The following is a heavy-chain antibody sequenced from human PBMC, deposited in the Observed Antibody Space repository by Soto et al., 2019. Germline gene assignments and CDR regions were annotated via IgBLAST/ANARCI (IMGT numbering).Heavy chain of an antibody. D-gene: IGHD2-15*01. Sequence: PSETLSLTCTVSGGSISSYYWSWIRQPPGKGLEWIGYIYYSRSTNYNPSLKSRDTISVDTSKNQFSLKLSSVTAADTAVYYCARHGGIVVVVDKHAFDIWGQGTMVTVSS. CDR1: GGSISSYY. V-gene: IGHV4-59*08. CDR2: IYYSRST. CDR3: ARHGGIVVVVDKHAFDI. J-gene: IGHJ3*02.